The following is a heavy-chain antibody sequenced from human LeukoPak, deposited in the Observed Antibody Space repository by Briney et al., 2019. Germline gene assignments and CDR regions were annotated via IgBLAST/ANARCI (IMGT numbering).Heavy chain of an antibody. J-gene: IGHJ4*02. CDR3: ARDLRNRYCSSTSCYPFDY. CDR1: GYTFTSYG. V-gene: IGHV1-18*01. D-gene: IGHD2-2*01. Sequence: ASVKVSCKASGYTFTSYGISWVRQAPGQGLEWMGWISAYNGNTNYAQKLQGRVTMTTDTSTSTAYMELRSLRSDDTAVYYCARDLRNRYCSSTSCYPFDYWGQGILVTVSS. CDR2: ISAYNGNT.